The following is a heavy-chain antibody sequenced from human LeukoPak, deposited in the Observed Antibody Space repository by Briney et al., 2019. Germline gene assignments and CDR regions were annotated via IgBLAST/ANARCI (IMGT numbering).Heavy chain of an antibody. CDR1: GGSISSSSYY. CDR3: ARGVIEYQLLLEMRAEGGLIQFFDY. CDR2: VYFSGTT. Sequence: SETLSLTCTVSGGSISSSSYYWGWIRQPPGKGLEWIGSVYFSGTTNYNPTLKSRVAIAVDPSKNQFSLKLSSVTAADTSVYYCARGVIEYQLLLEMRAEGGLIQFFDYWGQGTLVTVSS. V-gene: IGHV4-39*01. J-gene: IGHJ4*02. D-gene: IGHD2-2*01.